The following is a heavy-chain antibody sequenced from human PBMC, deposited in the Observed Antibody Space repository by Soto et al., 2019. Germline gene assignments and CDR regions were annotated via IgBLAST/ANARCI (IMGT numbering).Heavy chain of an antibody. V-gene: IGHV1-18*01. CDR1: GYTFTSYG. CDR2: ISAYNGNT. Sequence: GASVKVSCKASGYTFTSYGISWVRQAPGQGLEWMGWISAYNGNTNYAQKLQGRVTMTTDTSTSTAYMELRSLRSDDTAVYYCAREGLHCFAGANYYYYGMDVWGQGTTVTVSS. J-gene: IGHJ6*02. D-gene: IGHD3-16*01. CDR3: AREGLHCFAGANYYYYGMDV.